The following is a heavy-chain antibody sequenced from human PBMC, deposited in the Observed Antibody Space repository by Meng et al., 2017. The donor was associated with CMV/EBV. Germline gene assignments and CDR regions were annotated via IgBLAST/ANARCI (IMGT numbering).Heavy chain of an antibody. CDR1: GYTFTSYG. D-gene: IGHD3-3*01. CDR2: ISAYNGNT. Sequence: ASVKVSCKASGYTFTSYGISWVRQAPGQGLEWMGWISAYNGNTNYAQKLQGRVTMTTDTSTSTAYMELRSLRSDDTAVYYCARDKRVDVLRFLEWSPLLYFDSWGQGTLVTVSS. CDR3: ARDKRVDVLRFLEWSPLLYFDS. V-gene: IGHV1-18*01. J-gene: IGHJ4*02.